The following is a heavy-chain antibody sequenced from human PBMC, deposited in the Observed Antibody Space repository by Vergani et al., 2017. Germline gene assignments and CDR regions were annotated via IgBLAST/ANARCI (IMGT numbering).Heavy chain of an antibody. Sequence: EVQLLESGGGLVQPGGSLRLSCVASGFTFSSYAMSWVRQAPGKGGEWVSAITGSGGATYYADSVKGRFTISRDNSKNTLYLQMNSLRAEDTAVYYCAKRYDSSGYYYFDYWGQGTLVTVSS. CDR2: ITGSGGAT. CDR1: GFTFSSYA. CDR3: AKRYDSSGYYYFDY. D-gene: IGHD3-22*01. J-gene: IGHJ4*02. V-gene: IGHV3-23*01.